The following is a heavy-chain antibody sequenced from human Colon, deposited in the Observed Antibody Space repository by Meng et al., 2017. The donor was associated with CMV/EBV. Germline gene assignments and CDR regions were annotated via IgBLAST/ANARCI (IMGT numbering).Heavy chain of an antibody. Sequence: VSGGSVSSGSYYWSWSRQPPGKGLEWIGYIFYSGRTNYNPSLKSRVSISVDTSKNQFSLKVSSVTAADTAVYYCARDYYGHPNWFDPWGQGILVTVSS. V-gene: IGHV4-61*01. J-gene: IGHJ5*02. CDR2: IFYSGRT. D-gene: IGHD4-17*01. CDR3: ARDYYGHPNWFDP. CDR1: GGSVSSGSYY.